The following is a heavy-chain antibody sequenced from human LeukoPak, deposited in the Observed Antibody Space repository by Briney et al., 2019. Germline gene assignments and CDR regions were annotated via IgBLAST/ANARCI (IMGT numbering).Heavy chain of an antibody. CDR2: IYYSGST. J-gene: IGHJ3*02. V-gene: IGHV4-39*07. D-gene: IGHD2-2*01. Sequence: SETLSLTCTASGGSISSSSYYWGWLRQPQGKGLEWIGSIYYSGSTYYNPSLKSRVTISVDTSKNQFSLKLSSVTAADTAVYYCARETLGVGYCSSTSCLDAFDIWGQGTMVTVSS. CDR1: GGSISSSSYY. CDR3: ARETLGVGYCSSTSCLDAFDI.